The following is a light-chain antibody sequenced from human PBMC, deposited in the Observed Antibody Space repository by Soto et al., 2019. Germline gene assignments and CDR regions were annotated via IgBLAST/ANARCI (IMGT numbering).Light chain of an antibody. CDR3: MQAVQTPPRT. V-gene: IGKV2-28*01. CDR1: QSLLHSNGYNF. J-gene: IGKJ1*01. CDR2: LGS. Sequence: DIVMTQSPLSLPVTPGEPASISCRSSQSLLHSNGYNFLDWYLQKPEQSTQLLIYLGSNRASGVPERFSRSGLGTDCTLKSSRVDAEDVGVSYCMQAVQTPPRTFSQENKVEIK.